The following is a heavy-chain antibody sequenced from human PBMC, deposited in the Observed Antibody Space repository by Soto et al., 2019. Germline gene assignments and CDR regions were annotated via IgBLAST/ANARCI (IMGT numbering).Heavy chain of an antibody. D-gene: IGHD6-13*01. CDR2: IAYDGSNR. J-gene: IGHJ4*02. CDR3: ARDRGGSWTFDY. CDR1: GFTFSTHG. V-gene: IGHV3-30*03. Sequence: QVQLLESGGGVVQPGTSLTLSCAASGFTFSTHGMHWVRQSPGKGLEWVASIAYDGSNRVYGDPVKGRFIVSRHNPKKTLYLKMNSLRYEDTAVYFCARDRGGSWTFDYWGQGILVIVSS.